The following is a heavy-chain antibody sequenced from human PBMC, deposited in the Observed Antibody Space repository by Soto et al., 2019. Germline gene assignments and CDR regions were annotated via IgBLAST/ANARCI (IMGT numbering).Heavy chain of an antibody. J-gene: IGHJ4*02. CDR2: ISWNSGSI. Sequence: PGGSLRLSCAASGFIFGNYAIHWVRQAPGKGLEWVSGISWNSGSIGYADSVEGRFTISRDNAKNSLYLQMNSLRAEDTAFYYCAKDRAYSYRGEGFDCWGQGTLVTVSS. D-gene: IGHD5-18*01. CDR1: GFIFGNYA. CDR3: AKDRAYSYRGEGFDC. V-gene: IGHV3-9*01.